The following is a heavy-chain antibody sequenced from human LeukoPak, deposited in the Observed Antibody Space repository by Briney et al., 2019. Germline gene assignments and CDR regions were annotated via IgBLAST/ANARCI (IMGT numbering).Heavy chain of an antibody. CDR1: GYSISSGYY. CDR2: IYHSGST. CDR3: ASLRIAVAGHYFDY. D-gene: IGHD6-19*01. V-gene: IGHV4-38-2*02. J-gene: IGHJ4*02. Sequence: SETLSLTCTVSGYSISSGYYWGWIRQPPGKGLEWIGSIYHSGSTYYNPSLKSRVTISVDTSKNQFSLKLSSVTAADTAVYYCASLRIAVAGHYFDYWGRGTLVTVSS.